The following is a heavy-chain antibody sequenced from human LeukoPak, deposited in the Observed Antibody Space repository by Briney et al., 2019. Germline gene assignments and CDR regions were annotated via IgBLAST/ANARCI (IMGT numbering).Heavy chain of an antibody. CDR2: ISSSSSTI. J-gene: IGHJ4*02. Sequence: PGGSLRLSCAASGSIFSSYSMNWVRRAPGKGLEWVSYISSSSSTIYYADSVKGRFTISRDNSKNTLYLQMNSLRAEDTAVYYCATTGYSSRNYWGQGTLVTVSS. CDR3: ATTGYSSRNY. CDR1: GSIFSSYS. D-gene: IGHD6-13*01. V-gene: IGHV3-48*01.